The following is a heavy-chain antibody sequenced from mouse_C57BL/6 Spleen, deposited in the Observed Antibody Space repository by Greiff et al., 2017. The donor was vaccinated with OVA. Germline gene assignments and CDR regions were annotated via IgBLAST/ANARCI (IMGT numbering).Heavy chain of an antibody. CDR1: GYPFTDYE. V-gene: IGHV1-15*01. CDR3: TRPVWCAY. Sequence: VQLQQSGAELVRPGASVTLSCKASGYPFTDYEMHWVKQTPVHGLEWIGAIDPETGGTAYNQKFKGKAILTADKYSSTAYLELRSLTSEDSAVYYCTRPVWCAYWGQGTLVTVSA. CDR2: IDPETGGT. J-gene: IGHJ3*01.